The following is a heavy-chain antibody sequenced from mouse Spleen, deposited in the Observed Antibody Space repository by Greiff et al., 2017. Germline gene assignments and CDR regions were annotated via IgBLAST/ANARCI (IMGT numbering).Heavy chain of an antibody. CDR2: IDPSDSYT. CDR1: GYTFTSYW. CDR3: ARARPPAWFAY. J-gene: IGHJ3*01. Sequence: QVQLQQPGAELVRPGTSVKLSCKASGYTFTSYWMHWVKQRPGQGLEWIGVIDPSDSYTNYNQKFKGKATLTVDTSSSTAYMQLSSLTSEDSAVYYCARARPPAWFAYWGQGTLVTVSA. V-gene: IGHV1-59*01.